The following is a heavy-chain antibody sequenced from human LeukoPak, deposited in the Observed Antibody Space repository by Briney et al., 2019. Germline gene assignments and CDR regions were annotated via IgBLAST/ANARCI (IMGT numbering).Heavy chain of an antibody. Sequence: SETLSLTCTVSNGSVSNDYWSWIRQPPGKGLEWIGYIYHNGKTNYNPSLNSRLTISLDTPKLQFSLELSSVTTADTAVYFCARASEGIGFFDFWGPGLLVTVSS. CDR2: IYHNGKT. D-gene: IGHD2-21*01. V-gene: IGHV4-59*02. CDR1: NGSVSNDY. J-gene: IGHJ4*02. CDR3: ARASEGIGFFDF.